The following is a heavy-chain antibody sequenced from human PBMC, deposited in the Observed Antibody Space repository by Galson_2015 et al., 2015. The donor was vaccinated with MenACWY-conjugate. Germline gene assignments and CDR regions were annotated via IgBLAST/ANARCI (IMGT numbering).Heavy chain of an antibody. CDR3: ARDQRDPIVAPANYFDF. J-gene: IGHJ4*02. CDR2: INTNDGGA. Sequence: SVKVSCKASGYTFTGYYMHWLRQTPGQGFEWMGRINTNDGGAKFAQKFQGRVIMTRDASINTAYMELLTLTSDDTAVYFCARDQRDPIVAPANYFDFWGQGTLVTVSS. D-gene: IGHD2-21*01. CDR1: GYTFTGYY. V-gene: IGHV1-2*06.